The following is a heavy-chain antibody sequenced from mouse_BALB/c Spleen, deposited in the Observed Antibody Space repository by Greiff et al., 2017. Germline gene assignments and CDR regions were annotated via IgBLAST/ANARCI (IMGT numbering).Heavy chain of an antibody. CDR2: ISDGGSYT. CDR3: ARDYYGSKRVVDY. J-gene: IGHJ4*01. V-gene: IGHV5-4*02. D-gene: IGHD1-1*01. Sequence: EVKVVESGGGLVKPGGSLKLSCAASGFTFSDYYMDWVRQTPEKRLEWVATISDGGSYTYYPDSVKGRFTIARDNAKNNLYLQMSSLKAEDTAMYYCARDYYGSKRVVDYWGQGTSVTVSS. CDR1: GFTFSDYY.